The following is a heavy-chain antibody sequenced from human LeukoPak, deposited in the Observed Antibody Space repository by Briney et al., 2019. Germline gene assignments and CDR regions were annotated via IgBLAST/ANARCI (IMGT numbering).Heavy chain of an antibody. Sequence: SETLSLTCTVSGGSISSYYWSWIRQPPGKGLEWIGYIYYSGSTNYNPSLKSRVTVSVDTSKNQFSLKLSSVTAADTAVDYCAREGGSSSHWFDPWGQGTLVTVSS. CDR2: IYYSGST. CDR3: AREGGSSSHWFDP. V-gene: IGHV4-59*01. CDR1: GGSISSYY. D-gene: IGHD1-26*01. J-gene: IGHJ5*02.